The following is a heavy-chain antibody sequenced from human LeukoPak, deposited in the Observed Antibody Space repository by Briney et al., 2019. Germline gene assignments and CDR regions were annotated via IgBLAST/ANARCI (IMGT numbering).Heavy chain of an antibody. D-gene: IGHD1-26*01. CDR3: AKGIESSGSYYTGFDY. V-gene: IGHV3-23*01. CDR1: GFTFSSYA. Sequence: GGSLRLSCAASGFTFSSYAMSRVRQAPGKGLEWVSGISGSGGSTYYADSVEGRFTISRDNSKTTLYLQMNSLRAEDTAVYYCAKGIESSGSYYTGFDYWGQGTLVTVSS. J-gene: IGHJ4*02. CDR2: ISGSGGST.